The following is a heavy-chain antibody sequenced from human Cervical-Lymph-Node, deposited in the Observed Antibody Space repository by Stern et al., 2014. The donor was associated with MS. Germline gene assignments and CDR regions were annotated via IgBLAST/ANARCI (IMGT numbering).Heavy chain of an antibody. Sequence: QVQLQESGPGLVKPSETLSLTCTVSGAGASISSYYWSWIRQPPGKGLECIGYIYYSGSTVYNPSLKSRVTISVDMSKNQFSLKLTSVTAADTAVYYCASLRFDFGGSDYWGQGTLVTVSS. CDR3: ASLRFDFGGSDY. V-gene: IGHV4-59*01. D-gene: IGHD2-21*01. CDR1: GAGASISSYY. J-gene: IGHJ4*02. CDR2: IYYSGST.